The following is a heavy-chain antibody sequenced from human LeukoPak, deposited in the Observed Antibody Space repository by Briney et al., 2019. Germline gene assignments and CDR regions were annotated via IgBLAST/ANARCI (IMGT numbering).Heavy chain of an antibody. Sequence: GASLKISCKGSGYSFTNYWIGWVRQMPGKGLEWMGIMYPGDSDTRYSPSFQGQVTISADKSIDTAYLEWSSLKASDTAMYFCARQAFYFDSSGYPDVFDIWGQGTMVTVSS. CDR2: MYPGDSDT. J-gene: IGHJ3*02. CDR3: ARQAFYFDSSGYPDVFDI. CDR1: GYSFTNYW. D-gene: IGHD3-22*01. V-gene: IGHV5-51*01.